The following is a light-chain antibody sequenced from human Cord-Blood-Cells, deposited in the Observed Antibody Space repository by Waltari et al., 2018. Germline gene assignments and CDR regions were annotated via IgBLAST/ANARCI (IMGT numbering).Light chain of an antibody. Sequence: QPVLTQSSSASASPGSSGKLTCTLSSGHSRYTIAWHQQQPGKAPRYLLKLECSGSYSMRSGVPERSARYRSGADRYLTISNSHSEDEADYSCETGVSTTRVFGGGTRVPVL. CDR3: ETGVSTTRV. V-gene: IGLV4-60*03. CDR2: LECSGSY. CDR1: SGHSRYT. J-gene: IGLJ3*02.